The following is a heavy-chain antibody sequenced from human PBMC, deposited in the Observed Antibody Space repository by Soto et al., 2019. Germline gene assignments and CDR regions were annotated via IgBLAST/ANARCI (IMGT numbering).Heavy chain of an antibody. V-gene: IGHV5-10-1*01. Sequence: GESLKISCEGSGYSFSNYWISWVRQMPGKGLEWMGRIDPSDSYTNYSPSFQGHVTISADKSISTAHLQWSSLKASDTAMYYCARRYCSSSSCPRNYYGMDVWGQGTTVTVSS. J-gene: IGHJ6*02. CDR1: GYSFSNYW. CDR2: IDPSDSYT. D-gene: IGHD2-2*01. CDR3: ARRYCSSSSCPRNYYGMDV.